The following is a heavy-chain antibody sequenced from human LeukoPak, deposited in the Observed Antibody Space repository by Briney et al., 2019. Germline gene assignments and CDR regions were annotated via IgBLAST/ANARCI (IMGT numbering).Heavy chain of an antibody. CDR1: GGSFSGYY. D-gene: IGHD6-13*01. V-gene: IGHV4-34*01. CDR2: IYYSGST. J-gene: IGHJ5*02. CDR3: ARGVGSWYARWFDP. Sequence: PSETLSLTCAVYGGSFSGYYWSWIRQPPGKGLEWIGSIYYSGSTYYNPSLKSRVTISVDTSKNQFSLKLSSVTAADTAVYYCARGVGSWYARWFDPWGQGTLVTVSS.